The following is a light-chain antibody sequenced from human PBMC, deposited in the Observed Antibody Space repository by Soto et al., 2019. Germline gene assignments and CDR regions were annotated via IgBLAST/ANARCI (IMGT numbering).Light chain of an antibody. CDR1: NIGSKI. CDR2: DDS. CDR3: QVWETISDHVF. J-gene: IGLJ7*01. V-gene: IGLV3-21*02. Sequence: SYVLTQPPSVSVAPGETAGITCGGNNIGSKIVHWYQQRPGQAPVLVVYDDSARPSVIPERFSGSNSGNTATLTISRVGAGDEADYYCQVWETISDHVFFGGGTQLTVL.